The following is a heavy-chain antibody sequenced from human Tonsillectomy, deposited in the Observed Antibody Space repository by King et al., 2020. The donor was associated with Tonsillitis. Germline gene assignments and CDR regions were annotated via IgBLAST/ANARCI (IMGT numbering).Heavy chain of an antibody. V-gene: IGHV5-51*01. CDR3: VHSAPFGKY. J-gene: IGHJ4*02. CDR1: GYSFSSYW. Sequence: VQLVQSGAEVKKPGESLRISCKASGYSFSSYWIGWVRQMPGKGLEWMGIIYPRDFDSRYSPSLQGHVTISVDKSISTAYLQWSSLKASDTALYYCVHSAPFGKYWGQGTLVTVSA. CDR2: IYPRDFDS. D-gene: IGHD3-10*01.